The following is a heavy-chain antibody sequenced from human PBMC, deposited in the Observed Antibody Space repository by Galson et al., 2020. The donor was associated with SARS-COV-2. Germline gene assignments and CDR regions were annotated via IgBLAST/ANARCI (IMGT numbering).Heavy chain of an antibody. CDR2: ISGSGAST. D-gene: IGHD6-19*01. CDR3: AKMEGIAVAATPN. J-gene: IGHJ4*02. V-gene: IGHV3-23*01. Sequence: GESLKISCAASGFTFSSYAMSWVRQAPGKGLEWVSSISGSGASTYYADSVKGRFTISRDNSKNTLYLPLNSLRAEDTAIYYCAKMEGIAVAATPNWGQGTLVTVSS. CDR1: GFTFSSYA.